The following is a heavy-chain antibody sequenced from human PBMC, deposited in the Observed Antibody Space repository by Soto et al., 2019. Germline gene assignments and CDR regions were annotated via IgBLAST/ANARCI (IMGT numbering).Heavy chain of an antibody. CDR1: GYTFTSYG. V-gene: IGHV1-18*01. Sequence: QVQLVQSGAEVKKPGASVKVSCKASGYTFTSYGISWVRQAPGQGLEWMGWISAYNGKTNYARKLQGRVTMTTDTPTRTAYRQRRSLRSDDTAVYSCARASTTVTPADYWGQGTLVTVSS. D-gene: IGHD4-17*01. J-gene: IGHJ4*02. CDR3: ARASTTVTPADY. CDR2: ISAYNGKT.